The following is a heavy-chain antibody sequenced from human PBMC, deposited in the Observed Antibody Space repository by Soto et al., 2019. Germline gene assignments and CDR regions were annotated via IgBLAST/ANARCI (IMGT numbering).Heavy chain of an antibody. CDR1: GFTFSSYS. Sequence: EVQLVESGGGLVQPGGSLRLSCAASGFTFSSYSMNWVRQAPGKGLEWVSYISSSSSTIYYADSVKGRFTIARDNAKNSLYLQMNSLSAEDTAVYYCARHPERIAEIGWFDPWCQGTLVTVSS. CDR2: ISSSSSTI. D-gene: IGHD6-13*01. V-gene: IGHV3-48*01. CDR3: ARHPERIAEIGWFDP. J-gene: IGHJ5*02.